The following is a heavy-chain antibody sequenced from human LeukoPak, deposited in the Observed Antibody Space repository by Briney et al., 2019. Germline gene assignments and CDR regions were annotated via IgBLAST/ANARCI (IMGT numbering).Heavy chain of an antibody. J-gene: IGHJ4*02. CDR1: GGTFSRHA. Sequence: ASVKVSCKASGGTFSRHAVTWVRQAPGKGPEWMGGIIPIFGTANYAQKFQGRVTITADESTSTAYMALSSLRSEDTAVYYCARDFYNILTGPWQTRTMEYYFDYWGQGTLVTVSS. V-gene: IGHV1-69*01. D-gene: IGHD3-9*01. CDR2: IIPIFGTA. CDR3: ARDFYNILTGPWQTRTMEYYFDY.